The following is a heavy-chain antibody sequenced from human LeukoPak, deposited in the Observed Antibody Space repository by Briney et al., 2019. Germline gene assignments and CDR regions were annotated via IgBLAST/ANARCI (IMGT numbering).Heavy chain of an antibody. V-gene: IGHV4-39*01. CDR3: AKKKVDVMGNQYYYYYGLDV. CDR1: GGSISRSGYY. CDR2: INHSGIN. J-gene: IGHJ6*02. D-gene: IGHD3-16*01. Sequence: ASETLSLTCTVSGGSISRSGYYWVWVRQPPGKGLEWIGEINHSGINHFNPSLKSRVTISADTSKKQVFLNLSSVTAADTAVYYCAKKKVDVMGNQYYYYYGLDVWGQGTTVTVSS.